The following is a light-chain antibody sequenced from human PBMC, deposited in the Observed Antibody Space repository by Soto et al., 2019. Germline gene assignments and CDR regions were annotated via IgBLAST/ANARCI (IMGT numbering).Light chain of an antibody. J-gene: IGKJ4*01. CDR1: QTISTY. V-gene: IGKV1-39*01. Sequence: DIQMTQSPSSLSASIVDIVTITCRASQTISTYLNWYQQRPGKAPKLLIYDESRLQNAVPPRFSGSGSGTDFTLTISNLQPADFATYYCQHSYSVPRTFGGGIRVESK. CDR2: DES. CDR3: QHSYSVPRT.